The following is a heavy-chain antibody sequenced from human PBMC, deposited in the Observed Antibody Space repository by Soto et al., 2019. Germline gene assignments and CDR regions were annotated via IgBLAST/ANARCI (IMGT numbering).Heavy chain of an antibody. J-gene: IGHJ4*02. D-gene: IGHD6-19*01. CDR2: ISSSSTI. Sequence: EVQLVESGGDLVQPGGSLRLSCAASGFTFSTYSMNWVRQAPGKGLEWVSSISSSSTIYYADSVKGRFTISRDNVQNSLYLQMHSLRAEDTAVYYCPRERGSGWTFDYWGQGTLVTVSS. V-gene: IGHV3-48*01. CDR3: PRERGSGWTFDY. CDR1: GFTFSTYS.